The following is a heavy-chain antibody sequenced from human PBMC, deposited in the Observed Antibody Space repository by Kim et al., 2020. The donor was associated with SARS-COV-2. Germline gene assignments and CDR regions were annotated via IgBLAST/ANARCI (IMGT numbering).Heavy chain of an antibody. Sequence: SETLSLTCTVSGGSISSSSYYWGWIRQPPGKGLEWIGSIYYSGSTYYNPSLKSRVTISVDTSKNQFSLKLSSVTAADTAVYYCARSWAHRLQRYYYYYYGMDVWGQGTTVTVSS. CDR3: ARSWAHRLQRYYYYYYGMDV. V-gene: IGHV4-39*01. J-gene: IGHJ6*02. CDR2: IYYSGST. CDR1: GGSISSSSYY. D-gene: IGHD6-25*01.